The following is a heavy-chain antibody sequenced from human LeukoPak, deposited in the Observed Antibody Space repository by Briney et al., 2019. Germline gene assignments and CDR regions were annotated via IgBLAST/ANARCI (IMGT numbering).Heavy chain of an antibody. CDR3: ARLGGYRSSCDGTGY. CDR1: GDSISTSGHY. V-gene: IGHV4-39*01. CDR2: IYYSGSS. D-gene: IGHD6-6*01. Sequence: SETLSLTCTVSGDSISTSGHYWGWIRQPPGEGLEWIASIYYSGSSYYNPSFRSRVTISVDTSKNQFYLKLSSVTAADTAVYYCARLGGYRSSCDGTGYWGQGTLVTVSP. J-gene: IGHJ4*02.